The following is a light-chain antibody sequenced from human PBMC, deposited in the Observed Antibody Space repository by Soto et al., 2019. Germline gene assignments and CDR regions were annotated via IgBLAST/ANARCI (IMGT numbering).Light chain of an antibody. CDR2: DND. Sequence: QPVLTQPPSVSAAPGQKVTISCSGSSSNIGNNFVSWYQQLPGTAPKLLIYDNDKRPSGIPDRFSGSKSGTSATLGITGLQTGDEADYYCATWDGSLSAVVFGGGTKLTVL. CDR1: SSNIGNNF. V-gene: IGLV1-51*01. CDR3: ATWDGSLSAVV. J-gene: IGLJ2*01.